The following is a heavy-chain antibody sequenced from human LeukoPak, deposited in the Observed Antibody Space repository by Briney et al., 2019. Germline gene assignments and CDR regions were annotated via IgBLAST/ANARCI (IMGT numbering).Heavy chain of an antibody. V-gene: IGHV3-7*01. J-gene: IGHJ4*02. CDR1: GFTFSSYW. CDR3: AREVVVVAEYYFDY. CDR2: IKQDGSEK. Sequence: GGSLRLSCAASGFTFSSYWMSWVRQAPGKGLEWVANIKQDGSEKYYVDSVKGRFTISRDNAKNSLYLQMNSLRAEDTAVYYCAREVVVVAEYYFDYWGQGTLVTVSS. D-gene: IGHD2-15*01.